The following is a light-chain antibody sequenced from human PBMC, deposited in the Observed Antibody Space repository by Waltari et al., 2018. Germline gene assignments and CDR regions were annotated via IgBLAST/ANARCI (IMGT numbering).Light chain of an antibody. CDR1: QSVTSNH. V-gene: IGKV3-20*01. CDR3: QQYGSSPPYT. J-gene: IGKJ2*01. Sequence: ELVLTQPPGTLSLSPGERATLSCRASQSVTSNHLAWYQQKPGQAPRLLTYGASSRATGIPDRFSGSGSGTDFTLTISRLEPEDFAVYYCQQYGSSPPYTFGQGTKLEIK. CDR2: GAS.